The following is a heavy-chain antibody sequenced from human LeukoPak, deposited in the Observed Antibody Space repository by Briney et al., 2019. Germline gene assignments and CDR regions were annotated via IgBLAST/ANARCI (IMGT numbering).Heavy chain of an antibody. CDR2: IYTSGST. V-gene: IGHV4-61*02. J-gene: IGHJ5*02. CDR3: ARENCSSTSCHPSWFDP. CDR1: GGSISSGSYY. D-gene: IGHD2-2*01. Sequence: SETLSLTCTVSGGSISSGSYYWSWIRQPAGKGLEWIGRIYTSGSTNYNPSLKSRVTMSVDTSKNQFSLKLSSVTAADTAVYYCARENCSSTSCHPSWFDPWGQGTLVTVSS.